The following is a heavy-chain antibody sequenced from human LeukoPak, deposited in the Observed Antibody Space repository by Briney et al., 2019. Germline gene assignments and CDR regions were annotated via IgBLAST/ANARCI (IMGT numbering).Heavy chain of an antibody. J-gene: IGHJ4*02. V-gene: IGHV4-34*01. Sequence: SETLSLTCAVYGGSFSGYYWSWIRQPPGKGLEWIGEINHSGSTNYNPSLKSRVTISVDTSKNQFSLKLSSVTAADTAAYYCARVNFGVDDYWGQGTLVTVSS. CDR2: INHSGST. CDR3: ARVNFGVDDY. CDR1: GGSFSGYY. D-gene: IGHD3-3*01.